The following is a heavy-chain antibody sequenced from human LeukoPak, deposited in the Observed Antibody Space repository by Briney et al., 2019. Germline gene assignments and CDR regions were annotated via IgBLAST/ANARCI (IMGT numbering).Heavy chain of an antibody. V-gene: IGHV1-69*05. D-gene: IGHD3-10*01. CDR3: ARCLWLSSSGKKYYYYYYYMDV. CDR1: GGTFSSYA. Sequence: SVKVSCKASGGTFSSYAISWVRQAPGQGLEWMGGIIPIFCTANYAQKFQGRVTITTDESTSTAYMELSSLRSEDTAVYYCARCLWLSSSGKKYYYYYYYMDVWGKGTTVTVSS. J-gene: IGHJ6*03. CDR2: IIPIFCTA.